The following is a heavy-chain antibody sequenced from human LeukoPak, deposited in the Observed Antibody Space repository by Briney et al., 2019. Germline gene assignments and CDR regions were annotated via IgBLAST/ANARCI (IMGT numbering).Heavy chain of an antibody. CDR3: ATLVVAATMDDY. CDR1: GFTFSSYG. Sequence: PGGSLRLSCAASGFTFSSYGMHWVRQAPGKGLEGVAFIRYDGSNKYYADSVKGRFTISRDNSKNTLYLQMDSLRAEDTSVYYCATLVVAATMDDYWGQGTLVTVSS. V-gene: IGHV3-30*02. D-gene: IGHD2-15*01. CDR2: IRYDGSNK. J-gene: IGHJ4*02.